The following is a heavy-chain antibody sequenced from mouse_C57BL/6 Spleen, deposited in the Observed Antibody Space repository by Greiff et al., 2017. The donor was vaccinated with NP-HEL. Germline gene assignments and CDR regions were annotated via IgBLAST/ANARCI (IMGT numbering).Heavy chain of an antibody. D-gene: IGHD2-4*01. V-gene: IGHV7-3*01. CDR3: ARYPYDYDDGYYFDY. Sequence: DVKLVESGGGLVQPGGSLSLSCAASGFTFTDYYMSWVRQPPGKALEWLGFIRNKANGYTTEYSASVKGRFTISRDNSQSILYLQMNALRAEDSATYYCARYPYDYDDGYYFDYWGQGTTLTVSS. CDR2: IRNKANGYTT. J-gene: IGHJ2*01. CDR1: GFTFTDYY.